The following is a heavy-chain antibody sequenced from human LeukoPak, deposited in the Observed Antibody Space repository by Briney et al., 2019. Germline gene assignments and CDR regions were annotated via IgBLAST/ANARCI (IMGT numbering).Heavy chain of an antibody. Sequence: GASVKVSCKASGYTFTSYDINWVRQATGQGLEWMGWMNPNSGNTGYAQKFQGRVTITADKSTSTAYMELSSLRSDDTAVYYCARAPITMVRGVIVGYYFDYWGQGTLVTVSS. CDR2: MNPNSGNT. CDR3: ARAPITMVRGVIVGYYFDY. D-gene: IGHD3-10*01. CDR1: GYTFTSYD. J-gene: IGHJ4*02. V-gene: IGHV1-8*03.